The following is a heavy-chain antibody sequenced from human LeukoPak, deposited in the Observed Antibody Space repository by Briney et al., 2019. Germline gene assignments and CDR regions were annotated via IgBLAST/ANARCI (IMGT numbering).Heavy chain of an antibody. J-gene: IGHJ4*02. D-gene: IGHD3-10*01. Sequence: GGSLRLSCAASGFTFSSYWMSWVRQAPGKGLEWVANIKQDGSEKYYVDSVKGRFTISRDNAKNSLYLQMNSLRAEDTAVYYCAKDEAGIRGPLAYWGQGTLVTVSS. V-gene: IGHV3-7*03. CDR2: IKQDGSEK. CDR1: GFTFSSYW. CDR3: AKDEAGIRGPLAY.